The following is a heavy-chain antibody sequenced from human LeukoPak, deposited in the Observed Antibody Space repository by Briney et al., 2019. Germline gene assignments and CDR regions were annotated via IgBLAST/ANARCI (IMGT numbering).Heavy chain of an antibody. V-gene: IGHV3-21*01. CDR1: GFTLDNYN. Sequence: GGSLSLSCAASGFTLDNYNFNWVRQAPGKGLEWVASIRSYSSYIHYADSVKGRFTISRDDAKKSLYLQMDSLRAEDTAVYFCARFAEVYYYVDVWGTGTTVSVSS. D-gene: IGHD2-21*01. CDR3: ARFAEVYYYVDV. J-gene: IGHJ6*03. CDR2: IRSYSSYI.